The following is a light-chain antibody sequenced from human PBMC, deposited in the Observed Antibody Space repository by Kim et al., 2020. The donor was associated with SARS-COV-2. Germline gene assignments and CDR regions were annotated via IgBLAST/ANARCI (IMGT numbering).Light chain of an antibody. CDR3: QQYNNWFPYT. CDR1: QSIGTN. CDR2: GAS. J-gene: IGKJ2*01. Sequence: VMTQSPATLSLSPGERAILSCRASQSIGTNLAWYHQKPGQAPRLLIYGASTRATGVPARISGSASGSDFPLTISTLQSGDFGIYYCQQYNNWFPYTFGQGAQLEI. V-gene: IGKV3-15*01.